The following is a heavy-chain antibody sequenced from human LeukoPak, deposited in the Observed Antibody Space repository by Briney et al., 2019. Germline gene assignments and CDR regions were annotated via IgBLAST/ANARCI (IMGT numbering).Heavy chain of an antibody. CDR1: GYTFTSYE. CDR3: ARVTIFGVVIVVGFDY. J-gene: IGHJ4*02. D-gene: IGHD3-3*01. Sequence: ASVKVSCKASGYTFTSYEVNWVRQATGQGLEWMGWINPNSGGTNYAQKFQGRVTMTTDTSTSTAYMELRSLRSDDTAVYYCARVTIFGVVIVVGFDYWGQGTLVTVSS. V-gene: IGHV1-2*02. CDR2: INPNSGGT.